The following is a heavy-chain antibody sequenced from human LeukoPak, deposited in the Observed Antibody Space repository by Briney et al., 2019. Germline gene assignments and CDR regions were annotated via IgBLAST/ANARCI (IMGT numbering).Heavy chain of an antibody. CDR3: ARDTASSSWYVEYFQH. J-gene: IGHJ1*01. Sequence: ASVKVSCKASGYTFTSYYMHWVRQAPGQGLEWMGIINPSGGSTSYAQKFQGRVTMTRDTSTSTVYMELSSLRSEDTAVYYCARDTASSSWYVEYFQHWGQGTLVTVSS. CDR1: GYTFTSYY. D-gene: IGHD6-13*01. CDR2: INPSGGST. V-gene: IGHV1-46*01.